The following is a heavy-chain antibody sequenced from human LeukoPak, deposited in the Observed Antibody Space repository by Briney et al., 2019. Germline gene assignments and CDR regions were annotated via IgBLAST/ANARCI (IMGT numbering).Heavy chain of an antibody. CDR1: GGSFSGYC. J-gene: IGHJ3*02. V-gene: IGHV4-34*01. Sequence: SETLSLTCAVYGGSFSGYCWSWIRQPPGKGLGWIGEINHSGSTNYNPSLKSRVTISVDTSKNQFSLKLSSVTAADTAVYYCARVGYYDILTGPRGPFDIWGQGTMVTVSS. CDR3: ARVGYYDILTGPRGPFDI. D-gene: IGHD3-9*01. CDR2: INHSGST.